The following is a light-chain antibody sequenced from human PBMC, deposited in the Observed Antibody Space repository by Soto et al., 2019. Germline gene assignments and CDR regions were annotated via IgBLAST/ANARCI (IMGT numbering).Light chain of an antibody. V-gene: IGKV1-5*01. J-gene: IGKJ1*01. Sequence: IPMTQSPSTLSASVGDRVIITCRASQDSNTWLAWYQQKPGKAPKFLTYDASSLENGVPSRFSGSGSGTEFNLSISILQPDDFATYYCQQDTTYSTFGQGTQLEIK. CDR2: DAS. CDR1: QDSNTW. CDR3: QQDTTYST.